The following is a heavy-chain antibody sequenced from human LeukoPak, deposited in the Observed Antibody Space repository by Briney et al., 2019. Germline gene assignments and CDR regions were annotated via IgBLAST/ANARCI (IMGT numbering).Heavy chain of an antibody. V-gene: IGHV3-7*01. Sequence: GGSLRLSCAAAGFTFSRYRMTWVRQAPGKGLEWVANIKQDGSEKFYADSLKGRVIISRDNAKSSLYLQVNSLTVEDTAVYYCAREWDSGWGGTYFDNWGQGTLVTVSS. CDR3: AREWDSGWGGTYFDN. CDR2: IKQDGSEK. J-gene: IGHJ4*02. CDR1: GFTFSRYR. D-gene: IGHD1-26*01.